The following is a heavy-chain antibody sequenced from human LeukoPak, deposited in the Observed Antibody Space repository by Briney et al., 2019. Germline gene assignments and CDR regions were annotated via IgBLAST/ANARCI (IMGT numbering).Heavy chain of an antibody. CDR2: ISGSGGST. Sequence: GGSLRLSCAASGFTFSSYAMSWVRQAPGKGLEWVSAISGSGGSTYYADSVKGRFTISRDNSKNTLYLQMNSLRAEDTAVYYCAKIRDIVVVVAATPLNDYWGQGTLDTVSS. CDR1: GFTFSSYA. CDR3: AKIRDIVVVVAATPLNDY. V-gene: IGHV3-23*01. J-gene: IGHJ4*02. D-gene: IGHD2-15*01.